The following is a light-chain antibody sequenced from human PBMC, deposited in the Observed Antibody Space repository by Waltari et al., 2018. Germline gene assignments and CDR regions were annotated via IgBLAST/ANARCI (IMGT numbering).Light chain of an antibody. V-gene: IGKV2-28*01. CDR2: LGS. J-gene: IGKJ1*01. Sequence: TVVSQSPLSLPVTPGEPASISCRSSQSLLHSNGYNYLDWYLQKPGQSPQLLIYLGSNRASGVPDRFSGSGSGTDFTLKISRVEAEDVGVYYCMQSLRALWTFGQGTKVEIK. CDR1: QSLLHSNGYNY. CDR3: MQSLRALWT.